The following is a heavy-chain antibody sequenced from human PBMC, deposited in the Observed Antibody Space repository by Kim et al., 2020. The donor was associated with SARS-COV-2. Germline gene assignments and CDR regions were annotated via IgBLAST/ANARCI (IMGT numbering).Heavy chain of an antibody. V-gene: IGHV3-21*01. D-gene: IGHD5-12*01. CDR1: GFTFSSYG. Sequence: GGSLRLSCEASGFTFSSYGMNWVRQAPGKGLEWVSSISSSSSFIYYADSVKGRFTISRDNAKNSLYLQMNSLRAEDTAVYYCARRGEYSDHHYFGMDVWGQGTTVTVSS. CDR2: ISSSSSFI. CDR3: ARRGEYSDHHYFGMDV. J-gene: IGHJ6*02.